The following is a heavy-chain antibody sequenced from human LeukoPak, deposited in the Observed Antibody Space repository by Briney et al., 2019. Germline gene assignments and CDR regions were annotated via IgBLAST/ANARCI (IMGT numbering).Heavy chain of an antibody. CDR2: ISDSGGST. CDR3: AKRDTAN. CDR1: GLTFSSYA. Sequence: GGSLRPSCAASGLTFSSYAMSWVRQAPGKGLEWVSSISDSGGSTYYADSVKGRFTISRDNSNNTLYLQMNSLRAEDTAVYYCAKRDTANWGQGTLVTVSS. V-gene: IGHV3-23*01. D-gene: IGHD5-18*01. J-gene: IGHJ4*02.